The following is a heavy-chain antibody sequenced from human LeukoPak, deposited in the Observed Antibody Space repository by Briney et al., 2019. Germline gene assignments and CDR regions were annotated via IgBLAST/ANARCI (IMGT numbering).Heavy chain of an antibody. J-gene: IGHJ6*02. CDR3: ARGDYYDPQGMDV. Sequence: GGSLRLSCAASGFTVSSNYISWVRQAPGKGLEWVSLIYSGGSTYYADSVKGRLTIFRDNSKNTMYLQMNSLRAEDTAVYYCARGDYYDPQGMDVWGQGTTVTVSS. V-gene: IGHV3-66*01. CDR2: IYSGGST. CDR1: GFTVSSNY. D-gene: IGHD3-22*01.